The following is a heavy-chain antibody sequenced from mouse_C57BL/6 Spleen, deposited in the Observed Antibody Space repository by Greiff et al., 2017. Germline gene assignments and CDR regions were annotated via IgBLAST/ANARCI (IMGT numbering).Heavy chain of an antibody. J-gene: IGHJ2*01. CDR3: ARFGGYYPLDY. CDR1: GYTFTSYW. D-gene: IGHD2-3*01. V-gene: IGHV1-64*01. Sequence: QVQLKQPGAELVKPGASVKLSCKASGYTFTSYWMHWVKQRPGQGLEWIGMIHPNSGSTNYNEKFKSKATLTVDKSSSTAYMQLSSLTSEDSAVYYCARFGGYYPLDYWGQGTTLTVSS. CDR2: IHPNSGST.